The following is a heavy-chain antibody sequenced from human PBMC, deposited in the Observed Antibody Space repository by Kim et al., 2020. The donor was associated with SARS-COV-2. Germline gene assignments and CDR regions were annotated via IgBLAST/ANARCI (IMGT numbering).Heavy chain of an antibody. CDR3: ARVRRGQLAYFDY. D-gene: IGHD6-6*01. V-gene: IGHV1-69*04. J-gene: IGHJ4*02. Sequence: YAQKFQGRVTITADKSTSTAYMELSSLRSEDTAVYYCARVRRGQLAYFDYWGQGTLVTVSS.